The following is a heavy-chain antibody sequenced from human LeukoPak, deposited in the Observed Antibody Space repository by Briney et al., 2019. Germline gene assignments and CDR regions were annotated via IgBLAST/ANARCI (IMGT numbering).Heavy chain of an antibody. J-gene: IGHJ4*02. V-gene: IGHV3-23*01. CDR1: GFTFSSYA. CDR2: ISTGGGST. D-gene: IGHD2-2*01. Sequence: GGSLRLSCAASGFTFSSYAMSWVRQAPGKGLEWVSGISTGGGSTYYAESVKGRFTISRDNSKNTLYLQMNSLSAEDTAVYYCAKARYCSSTSCYVFEYWGQGTLVTVSS. CDR3: AKARYCSSTSCYVFEY.